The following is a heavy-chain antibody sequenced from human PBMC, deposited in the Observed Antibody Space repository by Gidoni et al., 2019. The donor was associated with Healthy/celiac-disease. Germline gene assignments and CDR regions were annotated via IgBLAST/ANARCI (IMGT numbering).Heavy chain of an antibody. CDR1: GYSFTSYW. J-gene: IGHJ3*02. CDR3: ARRRPGYYDSSGYYQPGGAFDI. Sequence: EVQLVQSGAEVKKPGESLKISCKGSGYSFTSYWLGWLRQMPGKGLEWMGIIYPGDSDTRYSPSFQGQVTISADKSISTAYLQWSSLKASDTAMYYCARRRPGYYDSSGYYQPGGAFDIWGQGTMVTVSS. V-gene: IGHV5-51*03. CDR2: IYPGDSDT. D-gene: IGHD3-22*01.